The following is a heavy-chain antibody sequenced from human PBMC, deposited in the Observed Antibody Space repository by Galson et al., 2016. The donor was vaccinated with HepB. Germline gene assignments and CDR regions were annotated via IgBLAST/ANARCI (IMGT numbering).Heavy chain of an antibody. CDR1: GGSFNGHH. CDR3: ARGIGESYDEDVWASYGVFDV. D-gene: IGHD3-16*01. Sequence: SETLSLTCAVYGGSFNGHHWGWIRQPPGKGLEWIGEISDSRSTNYNPSLKSRVTISIDKSKKQFSLKLTSVTAADTAVYYCARGIGESYDEDVWASYGVFDVWGQGTMLTVSS. CDR2: ISDSRST. V-gene: IGHV4-34*01. J-gene: IGHJ3*01.